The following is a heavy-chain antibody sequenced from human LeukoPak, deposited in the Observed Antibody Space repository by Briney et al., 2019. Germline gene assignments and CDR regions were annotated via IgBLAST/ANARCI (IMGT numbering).Heavy chain of an antibody. V-gene: IGHV4-4*09. CDR2: IYTSGST. D-gene: IGHD2-2*01. CDR1: GGSISSYY. CDR3: ARSYARVDWFDP. J-gene: IGHJ5*02. Sequence: PSETLSLTCTVSGGSISSYYWSWIRQPPGKGLEWIGYIYTSGSTNYNPSLKSRVTISVDTSKNQFSLKLSSVTAADTAVYYCARSYARVDWFDPWGQGTLVTVSS.